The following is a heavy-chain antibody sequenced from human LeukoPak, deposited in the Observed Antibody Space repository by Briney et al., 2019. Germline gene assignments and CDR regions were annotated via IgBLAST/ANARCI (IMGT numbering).Heavy chain of an antibody. Sequence: ASVTVSCKASGYTFTSYYMHWVRQAPGQGLEWMGIINPSGGSTSYAQKFQGRVTMTRDTSTSTVYMELSSLRSEDTAVYYCARGYYDFWSGYYTPTYYYYYGMDVWGQGTTVTVSS. J-gene: IGHJ6*02. D-gene: IGHD3-3*01. CDR3: ARGYYDFWSGYYTPTYYYYYGMDV. CDR2: INPSGGST. CDR1: GYTFTSYY. V-gene: IGHV1-46*01.